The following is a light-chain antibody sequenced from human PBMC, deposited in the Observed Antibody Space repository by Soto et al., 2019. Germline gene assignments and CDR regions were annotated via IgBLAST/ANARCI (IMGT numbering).Light chain of an antibody. CDR3: QYYDSSLSGYV. CDR2: GNS. V-gene: IGLV1-40*01. CDR1: SSNIGAGYD. Sequence: QSVLTQPPSVAWAPAQRVTISCTGSSSNIGAGYDVHWYQQLPGTAPKLLIYGNSNRPSWVPDRFSGSKSGTSASLAITGLKAEDEADYYCQYYDSSLSGYVFGTGTKVTVL. J-gene: IGLJ1*01.